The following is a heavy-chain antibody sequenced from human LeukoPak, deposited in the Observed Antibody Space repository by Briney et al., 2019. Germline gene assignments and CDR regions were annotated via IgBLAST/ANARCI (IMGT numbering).Heavy chain of an antibody. CDR3: ARGSFNSGRGFDI. CDR2: TFYRSRWYN. J-gene: IGHJ3*02. CDR1: GDSVSSSSVT. D-gene: IGHD1-26*01. Sequence: SQTLSLTCAISGDSVSSSSVTWNWSRQSPSRGLEWLGRTFYRSRWYNEYALSVKSRITINSDTSKNQFSLQLNSVTPEDTAVYYCARGSFNSGRGFDIWGQGTMVTVSS. V-gene: IGHV6-1*01.